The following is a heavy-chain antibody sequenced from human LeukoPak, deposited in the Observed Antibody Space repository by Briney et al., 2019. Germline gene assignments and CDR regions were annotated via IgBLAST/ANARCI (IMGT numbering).Heavy chain of an antibody. J-gene: IGHJ4*02. CDR2: INPNSGGT. V-gene: IGHV1-2*02. CDR3: ARDPGHDTSNYGGLDF. D-gene: IGHD4-11*01. CDR1: GFTFTGYY. Sequence: EASVKVSCKASGFTFTGYYMHWVRQAPGQGLEWMGWINPNSGGTNCAQKFQGRVTMTRDTSIDTVYLELSSLKSDDTAVYYCARDPGHDTSNYGGLDFWGQGTLVTVSS.